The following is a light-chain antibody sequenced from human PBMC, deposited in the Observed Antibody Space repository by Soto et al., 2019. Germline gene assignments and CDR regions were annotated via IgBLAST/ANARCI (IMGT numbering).Light chain of an antibody. CDR1: QNLGTLY. V-gene: IGKV3-15*01. Sequence: EIVLLQSPGTLSLSPGERCTLSCSSSQNLGTLYLAWFRQKPGQAPRLLIYGASTRATGIPARFSGSGSGTEFTLTISSLQYENFAVYCCQQYNNWWTFGQGTKVDI. CDR2: GAS. J-gene: IGKJ1*01. CDR3: QQYNNWWT.